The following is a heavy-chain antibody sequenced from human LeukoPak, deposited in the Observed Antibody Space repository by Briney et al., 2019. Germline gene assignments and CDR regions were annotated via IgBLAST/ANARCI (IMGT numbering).Heavy chain of an antibody. CDR1: GFTFSNYA. CDR3: AKTQGYYDA. D-gene: IGHD2-15*01. Sequence: GGSLRLSCVASGFTFSNYAMSWVRQAPGKGLELVSGIWGTDDKTVYGDAVKGRFTISRDSSKNTLYLQMNSLRADDTAVYYCAKTQGYYDAWGQGALVTVSS. CDR2: IWGTDDKT. J-gene: IGHJ5*02. V-gene: IGHV3-23*01.